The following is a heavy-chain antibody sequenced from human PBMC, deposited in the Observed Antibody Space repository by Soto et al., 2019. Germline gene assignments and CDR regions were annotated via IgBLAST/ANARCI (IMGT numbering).Heavy chain of an antibody. D-gene: IGHD3-3*01. CDR2: INHSGST. Sequence: RSLTCAVYGGSFSGYYWSWIRQPPGKGLEWIGEINHSGSTNYNPSLKSRVTISVDTSKNQFSLKLSSVTAADTAVYYCARGPNGITIFGVVTLAYYGMDVWGQGTTVTVSS. V-gene: IGHV4-34*01. J-gene: IGHJ6*02. CDR3: ARGPNGITIFGVVTLAYYGMDV. CDR1: GGSFSGYY.